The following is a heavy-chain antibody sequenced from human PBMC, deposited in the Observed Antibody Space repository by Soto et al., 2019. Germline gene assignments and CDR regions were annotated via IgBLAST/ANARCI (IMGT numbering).Heavy chain of an antibody. Sequence: ASVKVSCKASGYTFTGYYMHWVRQAPGQGLEWMGWINPSGGSTRYAQKFQGRVTMTRDTSTSTVYMELSSLRSEDTAVYYCARDFGIAVAGDAYFDYWGQGTLVTVSS. D-gene: IGHD6-19*01. J-gene: IGHJ4*02. CDR1: GYTFTGYY. CDR3: ARDFGIAVAGDAYFDY. CDR2: INPSGGST. V-gene: IGHV1-46*03.